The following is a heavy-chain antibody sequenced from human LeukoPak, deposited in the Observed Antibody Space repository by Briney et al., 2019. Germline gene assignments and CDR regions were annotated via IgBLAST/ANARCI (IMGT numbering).Heavy chain of an antibody. CDR2: IGTDGSGT. D-gene: IGHD4-23*01. V-gene: IGHV3-74*01. Sequence: GGSLRLSCAASGFTFSNYWMHWVRQVPGKGLVWVSRIGTDGSGTSYADSVKGRFTISRDNAKNTLYLQMNSLRAEDTAVYYCARDKYGGNSNAFDTWGQGTLVTVSS. CDR3: ARDKYGGNSNAFDT. J-gene: IGHJ3*02. CDR1: GFTFSNYW.